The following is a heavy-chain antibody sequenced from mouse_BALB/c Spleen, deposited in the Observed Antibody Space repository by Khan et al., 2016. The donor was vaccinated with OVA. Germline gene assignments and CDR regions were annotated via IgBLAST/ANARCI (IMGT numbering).Heavy chain of an antibody. J-gene: IGHJ2*01. CDR1: GYSFTGYF. D-gene: IGHD1-1*01. CDR3: ARIYRSDFDY. Sequence: VQLKESGPELVKPGASVKISCKASGYSFTGYFMNWVMQSHGKSLEWIGRINPHIGETFYNQKFKGKATLTVDESSSIAHMELRSLASEDSAVYYCARIYRSDFDYWGQGTTVTVSS. CDR2: INPHIGET. V-gene: IGHV1-20*02.